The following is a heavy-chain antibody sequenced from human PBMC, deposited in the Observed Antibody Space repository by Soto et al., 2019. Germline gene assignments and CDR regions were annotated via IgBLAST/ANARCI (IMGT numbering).Heavy chain of an antibody. CDR3: ARFPQTAIVGAAYFDF. CDR1: GGTFSSYI. Sequence: QVQLVQSGAEVKKPGSSVKVSCKASGGTFSSYIISWVRQAPGQGLEWMGRVIPILGIANYAQKFQGRVTITADKSTSTAYMELSSLSSEDMAVYYCARFPQTAIVGAAYFDFWGQGTLVTVSS. V-gene: IGHV1-69*02. J-gene: IGHJ4*02. CDR2: VIPILGIA. D-gene: IGHD1-26*01.